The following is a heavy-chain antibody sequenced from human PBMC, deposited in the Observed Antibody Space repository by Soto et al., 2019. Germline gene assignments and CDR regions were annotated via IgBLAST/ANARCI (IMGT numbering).Heavy chain of an antibody. V-gene: IGHV3-23*01. D-gene: IGHD3-22*01. CDR1: GFTFSSYV. CDR3: AKLLDDYYDSSGYYFKPIDY. Sequence: PGGSLRLSCAASGFTFSSYVLSWVRQAPGKGLEWVSGISGSGGSTNYADSVKGRFTISRDNSKNTLYLQMNSLRAEDTAVYYCAKLLDDYYDSSGYYFKPIDYWGQGTLVTVSS. J-gene: IGHJ4*02. CDR2: ISGSGGST.